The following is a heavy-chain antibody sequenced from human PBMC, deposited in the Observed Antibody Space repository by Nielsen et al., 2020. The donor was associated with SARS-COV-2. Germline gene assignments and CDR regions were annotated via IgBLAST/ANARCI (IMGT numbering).Heavy chain of an antibody. Sequence: GESLKISCAASGFSFRNFGMYWVRQAPGKGLEWVAFVSHDGIVEKYADSVKGRLTTTRDNSRNTLYLQMNSLRVEDTAIYYCARGKYYDLLNGYLKWFDLWGQGTLVTVSS. CDR3: ARGKYYDLLNGYLKWFDL. V-gene: IGHV3-33*05. D-gene: IGHD3-9*01. CDR1: GFSFRNFG. CDR2: VSHDGIVE. J-gene: IGHJ5*02.